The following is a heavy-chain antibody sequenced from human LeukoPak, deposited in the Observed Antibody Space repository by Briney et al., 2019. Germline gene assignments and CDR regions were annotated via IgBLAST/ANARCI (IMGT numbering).Heavy chain of an antibody. D-gene: IGHD3-10*01. Sequence: GGSLRLSCAASGVTVSSHYMSWVRQAPGKGLEWVSVIYTDGNTNYADSVKGRFTISRDTSKNTVDLQMNSLRAEDTAVYYCARAETVEGSYWGPGTLVSVST. J-gene: IGHJ4*02. CDR3: ARAETVEGSY. CDR2: IYTDGNT. CDR1: GVTVSSHY. V-gene: IGHV3-53*01.